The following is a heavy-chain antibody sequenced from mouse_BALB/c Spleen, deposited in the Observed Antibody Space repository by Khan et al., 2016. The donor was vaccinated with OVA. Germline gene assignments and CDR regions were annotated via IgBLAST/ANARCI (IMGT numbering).Heavy chain of an antibody. D-gene: IGHD1-1*01. CDR1: GYTFTSYW. J-gene: IGHJ1*01. V-gene: IGHV1-7*01. CDR2: INPSTGYT. Sequence: QVRLQQSGAELAKPGASVKMSCRASGYTFTSYWMHWVKQRPGQGLEWIGYINPSTGYTEYNQKFKDKATLTADKSSSTAYMQLSSLTSEDSAVYYCARFIPGSSYRYFDVWGAGTTVTVSS. CDR3: ARFIPGSSYRYFDV.